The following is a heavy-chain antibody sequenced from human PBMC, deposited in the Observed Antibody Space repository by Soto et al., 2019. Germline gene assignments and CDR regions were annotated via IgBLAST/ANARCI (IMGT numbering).Heavy chain of an antibody. CDR1: GGSVSSGSYQ. CDR3: ARDGHGMDV. J-gene: IGHJ6*02. CDR2: IHVSGST. V-gene: IGHV4-61*01. Sequence: PSETLSLTCTVSGGSVSSGSYQWTWIRQPPGKGLEWIGYIHVSGSTNDNPSLKGRVTMSIDTSKNQFPLKLSSVTAADTAVYYCARDGHGMDVWGQGTNVTVSS.